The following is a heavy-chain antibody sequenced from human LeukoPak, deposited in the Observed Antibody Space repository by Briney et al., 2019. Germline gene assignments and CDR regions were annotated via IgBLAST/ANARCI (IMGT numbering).Heavy chain of an antibody. V-gene: IGHV3-21*04. CDR2: ISSSSGYI. D-gene: IGHD2-15*01. Sequence: PGGSLRLSCEASGFTFSSYTLTWVRQAPGKGLEWVSSISSSSGYIYYADSAKGRFTISRDNAKRSLSLQMNSLRDEDTAVYYCAKPLTGGGSWPPFDSWGQGTLVTVSS. CDR1: GFTFSSYT. CDR3: AKPLTGGGSWPPFDS. J-gene: IGHJ4*02.